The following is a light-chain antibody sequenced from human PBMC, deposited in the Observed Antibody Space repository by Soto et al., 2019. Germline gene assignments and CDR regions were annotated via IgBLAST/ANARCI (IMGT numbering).Light chain of an antibody. CDR1: QSVSSN. CDR2: GAF. V-gene: IGKV3-15*01. CDR3: QQYNDWPLT. J-gene: IGKJ1*01. Sequence: EIVMRQSPVTLSVSPGERATLSCRASQSVSSNLAWYQQKPGQAPSLLIYGAFTRATGIPARFSGTGSGTEFTLTISSLQSEDFALYYCQQYNDWPLTFGQGTKVDIK.